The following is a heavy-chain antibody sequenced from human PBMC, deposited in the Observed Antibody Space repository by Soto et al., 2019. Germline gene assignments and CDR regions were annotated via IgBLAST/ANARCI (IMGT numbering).Heavy chain of an antibody. J-gene: IGHJ5*02. CDR1: GFTFSSYG. Sequence: GGSLRLSCAASGFTFSSYGMHWVRQAPGKGLEWVAVIWYDGSNKYYADSVKGRFTISRDNSKNTLYLQMNSLRAEDTAVYYCARDFYYDSSGYYYGNWFDPWGQGTLVTVSS. CDR3: ARDFYYDSSGYYYGNWFDP. CDR2: IWYDGSNK. V-gene: IGHV3-33*01. D-gene: IGHD3-22*01.